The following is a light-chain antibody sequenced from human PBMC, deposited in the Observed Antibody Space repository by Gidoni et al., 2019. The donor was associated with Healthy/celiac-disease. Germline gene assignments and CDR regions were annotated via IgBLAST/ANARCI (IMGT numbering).Light chain of an antibody. J-gene: IGKJ3*01. V-gene: IGKV1-33*01. CDR3: QQYDNLLFT. CDR1: QDISNY. CDR2: DAS. Sequence: DIKTTQSPSSLSASVGDRVTITCQASQDISNYLNWYQQKPGKAPKLLIYDASNLETGVPSRFSGSGSGTDFTFTISSLQPEDIATYYCQQYDNLLFTFGPGTKVDIK.